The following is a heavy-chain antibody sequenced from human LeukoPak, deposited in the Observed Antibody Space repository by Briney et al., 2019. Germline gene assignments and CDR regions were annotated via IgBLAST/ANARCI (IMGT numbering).Heavy chain of an antibody. J-gene: IGHJ4*02. CDR1: GFTVSSNY. CDR3: ARRDYYGSGSPDY. Sequence: GGSLRLSCAASGFTVSSNYMSWVRQAPGKGLEWVSVIYGGVNTVYADSVQGRFTISRDNSKDTLYLQMNSLRAEDTAVYYCARRDYYGSGSPDYWGQGTLVTVSS. D-gene: IGHD3-10*01. V-gene: IGHV3-66*01. CDR2: IYGGVNT.